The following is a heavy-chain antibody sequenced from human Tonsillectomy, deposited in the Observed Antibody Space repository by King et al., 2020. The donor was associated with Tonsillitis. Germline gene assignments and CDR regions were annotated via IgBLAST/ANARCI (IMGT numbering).Heavy chain of an antibody. CDR1: GFTFYTHW. Sequence: QLVQSGGGLVQPGGSLRLSCAASGFTFYTHWMTWVRQAPGKGLEWVANIKHYGTEIYYVDSVKGRFTISRDNAKNSLYLQMNSLRVEDTAVYYCARVKSRPGTWTYYFDSWGRGTLVTVSS. CDR3: ARVKSRPGTWTYYFDS. J-gene: IGHJ4*02. V-gene: IGHV3-7*01. CDR2: IKHYGTEI. D-gene: IGHD1-1*01.